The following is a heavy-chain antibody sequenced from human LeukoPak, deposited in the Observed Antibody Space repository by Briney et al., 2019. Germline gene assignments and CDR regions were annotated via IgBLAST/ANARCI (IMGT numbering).Heavy chain of an antibody. CDR2: IKPDGSEK. J-gene: IGHJ2*01. CDR3: AAGPAAWYFDL. D-gene: IGHD2-2*01. Sequence: GGSLRLSCAASGLPFSSYWMSWVRQAPGKGLEWVANIKPDGSEKNYVDSVKGRFTISRDNAKNSLYLQMNSLRAEDTALYYCAAGPAAWYFDLWGRGTLVTVSS. V-gene: IGHV3-7*03. CDR1: GLPFSSYW.